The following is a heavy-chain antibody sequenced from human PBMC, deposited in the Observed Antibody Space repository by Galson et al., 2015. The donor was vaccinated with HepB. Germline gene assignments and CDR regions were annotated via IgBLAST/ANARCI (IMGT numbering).Heavy chain of an antibody. D-gene: IGHD2-2*02. CDR2: FDPEDGET. CDR1: GYTFINYD. CDR3: ATDQPGYCSSTSCYMGILRNAFDI. J-gene: IGHJ3*02. V-gene: IGHV1-24*01. Sequence: SVKVSCKASGYTFINYDINWVRQAPGQGLEWMGGFDPEDGETIYAQKFQGRVTMTEDTSTDTAYMELSSLRSEDTAVYYCATDQPGYCSSTSCYMGILRNAFDIWGQGTMVTVSS.